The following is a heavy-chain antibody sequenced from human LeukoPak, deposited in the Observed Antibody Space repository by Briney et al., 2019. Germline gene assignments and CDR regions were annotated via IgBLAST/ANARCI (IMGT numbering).Heavy chain of an antibody. Sequence: PGESLRLSCAASGFTFSTYAMAWVRRAPGGGLEWVSSITASGDTHYADSVEGRFTISRDTSKNTVFLQMISLRADDTAVYYCAKDRSRDGGNFDYWGQGTLVTVSS. J-gene: IGHJ4*02. D-gene: IGHD4-23*01. CDR2: ITASGDT. CDR3: AKDRSRDGGNFDY. CDR1: GFTFSTYA. V-gene: IGHV3-23*01.